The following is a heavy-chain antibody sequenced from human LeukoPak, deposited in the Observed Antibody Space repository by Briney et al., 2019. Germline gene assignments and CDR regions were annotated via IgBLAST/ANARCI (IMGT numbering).Heavy chain of an antibody. V-gene: IGHV3-7*01. CDR2: IKQDGSEK. D-gene: IGHD2-2*02. J-gene: IGHJ4*02. CDR3: AREDIVVVPAAIIAAGLDY. CDR1: RFTFSSYW. Sequence: GGSLRLSCAASRFTFSSYWMSWVRQAPGKGLEWVANIKQDGSEKYYVDSVKGRFTISRDNAKNSLYLQMNSLRAEDTAVYYCAREDIVVVPAAIIAAGLDYWGQGTLVTVSS.